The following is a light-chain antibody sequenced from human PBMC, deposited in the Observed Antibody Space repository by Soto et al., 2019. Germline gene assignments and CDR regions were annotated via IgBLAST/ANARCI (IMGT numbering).Light chain of an antibody. CDR3: QQSYSSPYT. CDR2: AAS. V-gene: IGKV1-39*01. CDR1: QIIDRY. J-gene: IGKJ2*01. Sequence: DIQMTPSPSSLSASVGDRVTITCRASQIIDRYLNWYQQRPGKAPKLLIYAASSLQSGVPSRYSGSGSGTDFTLTISSLQPEDFATYYCQQSYSSPYTFGQGTKVEI.